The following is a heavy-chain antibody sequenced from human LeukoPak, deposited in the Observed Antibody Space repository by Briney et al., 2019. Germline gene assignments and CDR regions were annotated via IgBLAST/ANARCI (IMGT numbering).Heavy chain of an antibody. Sequence: SETLSLTCTVPGNSISSDTYYWTWIRQPAGKGLEWIGRIYASGSTTYNSSLKSRVTISVDTSKNQFSLKLSSVTAADTAVYYCARGLSNSRRTLLGLDYWGQGTLVTVSS. CDR1: GNSISSDTYY. CDR3: ARGLSNSRRTLLGLDY. CDR2: IYASGST. J-gene: IGHJ4*02. V-gene: IGHV4-61*02. D-gene: IGHD3-16*01.